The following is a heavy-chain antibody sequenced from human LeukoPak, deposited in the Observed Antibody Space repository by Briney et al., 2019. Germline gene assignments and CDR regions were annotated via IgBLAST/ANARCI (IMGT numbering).Heavy chain of an antibody. CDR1: GGSFSGYY. D-gene: IGHD6-13*01. CDR3: ARKYRGYSRINWFDP. CDR2: INHSGST. Sequence: SETLSLTCAVYGGSFSGYYWSWIRQPPGKGLEWIGEINHSGSTNYNPSLKSRDTISVYTSKHQFSLKLSSVTAADTAVYYCARKYRGYSRINWFDPWGQGTLVTVSS. V-gene: IGHV4-34*01. J-gene: IGHJ5*02.